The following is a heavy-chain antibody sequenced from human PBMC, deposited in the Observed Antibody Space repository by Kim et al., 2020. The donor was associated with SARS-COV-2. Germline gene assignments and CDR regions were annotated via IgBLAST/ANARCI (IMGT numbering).Heavy chain of an antibody. Sequence: GGSLRLSCAASGFTFGIYAMSWVRQAPGKGLEWVSTISGLDGATFYADSVKGRFTISRDNSKNTLYLHMISLRAEDTAMYYCSRRPGTAAAGTAHFDPWGQGTLVTVSS. CDR1: GFTFGIYA. CDR3: SRRPGTAAAGTAHFDP. D-gene: IGHD6-13*01. V-gene: IGHV3-23*01. CDR2: ISGLDGAT. J-gene: IGHJ5*02.